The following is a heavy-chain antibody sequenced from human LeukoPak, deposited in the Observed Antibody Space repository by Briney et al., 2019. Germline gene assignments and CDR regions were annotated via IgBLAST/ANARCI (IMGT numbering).Heavy chain of an antibody. CDR2: ISSSGNTI. J-gene: IGHJ4*02. D-gene: IGHD6-19*01. V-gene: IGHV3-11*04. CDR1: GFTFSDYY. CDR3: ARLGGRGWYLDY. Sequence: GGSLRLSCAASGFTFSDYYVSWIRQAPGKGLEWVSYISSSGNTIYYADSLKARFTISRDNAKDSLDLQMNSLRAEDTAVYYCARLGGRGWYLDYWGQGTLVTVSS.